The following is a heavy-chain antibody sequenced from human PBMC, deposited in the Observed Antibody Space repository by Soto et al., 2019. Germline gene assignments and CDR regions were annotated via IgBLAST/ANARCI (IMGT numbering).Heavy chain of an antibody. V-gene: IGHV3-33*01. D-gene: IGHD3-16*01. CDR3: ARDPMIIAGVGYFDY. J-gene: IGHJ4*02. CDR2: IWYDGSNK. CDR1: GFTFSSYG. Sequence: GGSLRLSCAASGFTFSSYGMHWVRQAPGKGLEWVAVIWYDGSNKYYADSVKGRFTISRDNSKNTLYLQMNSLRAEDTAVYYCARDPMIIAGVGYFDYWGQGTLVTVSS.